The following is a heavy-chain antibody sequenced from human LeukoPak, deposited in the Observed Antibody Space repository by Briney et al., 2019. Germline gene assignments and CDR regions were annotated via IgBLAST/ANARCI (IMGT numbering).Heavy chain of an antibody. CDR1: GGTFSSYA. CDR3: AREIAGYFDY. CDR2: IIPIFGTA. Sequence: EASVKVSCKASGGTFSSYAISWVRQAPGQGLEWMGGIIPIFGTANYAQKFQGRVTITADESTSTAYMELSSLRSEDTAVYYCAREIAGYFDYWGQGTLVTVSS. D-gene: IGHD6-13*01. V-gene: IGHV1-69*13. J-gene: IGHJ4*02.